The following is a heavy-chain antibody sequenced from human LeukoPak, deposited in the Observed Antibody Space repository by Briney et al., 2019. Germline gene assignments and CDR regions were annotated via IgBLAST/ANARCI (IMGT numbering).Heavy chain of an antibody. D-gene: IGHD6-19*01. CDR3: ARRGSSGWYDY. V-gene: IGHV3-23*01. CDR1: GFTFSSYA. J-gene: IGHJ4*02. CDR2: ISGGGPVT. Sequence: GGSLRLSCAASGFTFSSYATSWVRQAPGKGLECVSAISGGGPVTYYTDSVKGRFTISRDNSKNTLYLEMNSLRAEDTAVYYCARRGSSGWYDYWGQGTLVTVSS.